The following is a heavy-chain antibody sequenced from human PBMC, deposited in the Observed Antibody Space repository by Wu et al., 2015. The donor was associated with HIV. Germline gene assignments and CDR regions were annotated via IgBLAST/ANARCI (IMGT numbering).Heavy chain of an antibody. Sequence: QVQLVQSGSEVKKSGASVSVSCKTSGYSFTDYYLHWVRQAPGQGLEWMGWITAYNGNTNYAPKFYDRVIMTIDASSSTAYMQLLSLTSDDTAVYYCARVGYNYGEYYSDSWGQGTLVTVSS. J-gene: IGHJ4*02. CDR2: ITAYNGNT. V-gene: IGHV1-18*04. CDR1: GYSFTDYY. CDR3: ARVGYNYGEYYSDS. D-gene: IGHD3-10*01.